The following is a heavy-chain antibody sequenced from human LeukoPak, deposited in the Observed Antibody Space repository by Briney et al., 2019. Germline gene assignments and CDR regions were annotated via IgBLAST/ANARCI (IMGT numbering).Heavy chain of an antibody. Sequence: PSETLSLTCAVSGGSISSGGYSWSWIRQPPGKGLEWIGSIYYSGSTYYNPSLKSRVTISVDTSKNQFSLKLSSVTAADTAVYYCASNKAGEDYFDYWGQGTLVTVSS. CDR3: ASNKAGEDYFDY. V-gene: IGHV4-30-2*03. J-gene: IGHJ4*02. CDR2: IYYSGST. D-gene: IGHD7-27*01. CDR1: GGSISSGGYS.